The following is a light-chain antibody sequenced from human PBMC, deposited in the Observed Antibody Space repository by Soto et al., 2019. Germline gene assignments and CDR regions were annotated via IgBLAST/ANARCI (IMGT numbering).Light chain of an antibody. J-gene: IGKJ4*01. Sequence: EVVMTQSPATLSVSPGEGVTLSCRASQGIGDTLAWYQHKPGQTPRLLIYGISTLQGGVPSRFSGSESGTDFTLTISSVQPEDSATYYCQQAATFPLTFGGGTKVDIK. CDR2: GIS. CDR3: QQAATFPLT. V-gene: IGKV3-15*01. CDR1: QGIGDT.